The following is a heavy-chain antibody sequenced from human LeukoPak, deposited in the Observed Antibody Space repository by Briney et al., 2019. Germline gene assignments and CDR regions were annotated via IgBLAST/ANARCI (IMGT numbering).Heavy chain of an antibody. CDR2: ISSSSSYI. J-gene: IGHJ4*02. V-gene: IGHV3-21*01. D-gene: IGHD3-9*01. CDR3: ARDRYDILTGYYVDY. Sequence: PGGSLRLSCAASGFTFSSYSMDWVRQAPGKGLEWVASISSSSSYIYYADSVKGRFTISRDNAKNSLYLQMNSLRAEDTAVYYCARDRYDILTGYYVDYWGQGTLVTVSS. CDR1: GFTFSSYS.